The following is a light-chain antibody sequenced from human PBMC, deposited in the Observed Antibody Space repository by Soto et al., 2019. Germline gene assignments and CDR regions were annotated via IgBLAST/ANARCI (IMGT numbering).Light chain of an antibody. V-gene: IGKV1D-12*01. CDR3: QQGNIFPFT. Sequence: DIQMTQSPSSVSASVGDRVSITCRASQGISNWLAWYQQKPGRAPKLLIYAASSLQSGVSSRFSGSGSGTDFALTISSLQSDDFATYYCQQGNIFPFTFGTGTKVDIK. CDR1: QGISNW. CDR2: AAS. J-gene: IGKJ3*01.